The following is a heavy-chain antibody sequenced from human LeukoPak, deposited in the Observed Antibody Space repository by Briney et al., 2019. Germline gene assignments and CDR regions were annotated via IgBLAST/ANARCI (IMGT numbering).Heavy chain of an antibody. CDR2: VYTSGST. Sequence: PSETLSLTCTVSGGSISSGSYYWSWIRQPAGKGLEWIGRVYTSGSTNYNPSLKSRVTISVDTSKNQFSLKLSSVTAADTAVYYCARVWGDPWAQGTLVTVSS. CDR3: ARVWGDP. V-gene: IGHV4-61*02. CDR1: GGSISSGSYY. D-gene: IGHD3-16*01. J-gene: IGHJ5*02.